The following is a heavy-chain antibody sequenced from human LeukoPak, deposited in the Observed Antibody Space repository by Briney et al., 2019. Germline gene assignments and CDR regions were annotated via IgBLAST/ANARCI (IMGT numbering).Heavy chain of an antibody. J-gene: IGHJ4*01. CDR1: GYSFTNYW. CDR2: IYPGDSDT. Sequence: GESLKISCKGSGYSFTNYWIAWVRQVPGKGLDWMGIIYPGDSDTRYSPSFKGHVTIPADKSFNTAYLQWNSLKASDTAMYYCARQGYGFGELLQYWGHGTLVTVSS. CDR3: ARQGYGFGELLQY. V-gene: IGHV5-51*01. D-gene: IGHD3-10*01.